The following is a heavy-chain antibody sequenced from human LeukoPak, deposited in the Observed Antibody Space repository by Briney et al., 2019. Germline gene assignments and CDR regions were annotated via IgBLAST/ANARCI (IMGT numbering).Heavy chain of an antibody. D-gene: IGHD6-13*01. V-gene: IGHV3-21*01. CDR2: ISSSSSYI. Sequence: GGSLRLSCAASGFTFSSYSMSWVRQAPGKGLEWVSSISSSSSYIYYADSVKGRFTISRTNAKNSLYLQMNSLRAEDTAGYYCAGGYSSRRSIFAYWGQGTLVTVSS. CDR1: GFTFSSYS. CDR3: AGGYSSRRSIFAY. J-gene: IGHJ4*02.